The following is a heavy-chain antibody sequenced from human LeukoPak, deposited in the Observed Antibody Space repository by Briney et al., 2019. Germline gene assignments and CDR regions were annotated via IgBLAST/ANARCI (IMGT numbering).Heavy chain of an antibody. V-gene: IGHV4-34*01. CDR3: ARGRGYSFRPHPYYYYYMDV. D-gene: IGHD5-18*01. CDR2: INHSGST. J-gene: IGHJ6*03. CDR1: GGSFSGYY. Sequence: SETLSLTCAVYGGSFSGYYWSWIRQPPGKGLEWSGEINHSGSTNYNPSLKSRVTISVDTSKNQFSLKLSSVTAADTAVYYCARGRGYSFRPHPYYYYYMDVWGKGTTVTVSS.